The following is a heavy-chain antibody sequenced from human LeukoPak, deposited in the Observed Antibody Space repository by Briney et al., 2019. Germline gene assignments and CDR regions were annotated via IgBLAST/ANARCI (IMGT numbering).Heavy chain of an antibody. CDR1: GYTLTSYG. V-gene: IGHV1-18*04. D-gene: IGHD3-3*01. CDR3: TSITLDFWSGYGY. J-gene: IGHJ4*02. CDR2: ISAYNGDT. Sequence: ASVKVSCKASGYTLTSYGISWVRQAPGQGLEWMGWISAYNGDTNYAQKVQGRVTMTTDTSTSTAYMDLRSLRSDDTAVYYCTSITLDFWSGYGYWGQGTLVTVSA.